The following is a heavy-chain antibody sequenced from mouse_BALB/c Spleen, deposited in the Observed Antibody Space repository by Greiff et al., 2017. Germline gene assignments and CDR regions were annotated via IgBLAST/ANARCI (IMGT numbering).Heavy chain of an antibody. V-gene: IGHV1-14*01. CDR2: INPYNDGT. D-gene: IGHD1-1*01. CDR1: GYTFTSYV. CDR3: ARLLRALYYAMDY. Sequence: EVQLQQSGPELVKPGASVKMSCKSSGYTFTSYVMHWVKQKPGQGLEWIGYINPYNDGTKYNEKFKGKATLTSDKSSSTAYMELSSLTSEDSAVYYCARLLRALYYAMDYWGQGTSVTVAS. J-gene: IGHJ4*01.